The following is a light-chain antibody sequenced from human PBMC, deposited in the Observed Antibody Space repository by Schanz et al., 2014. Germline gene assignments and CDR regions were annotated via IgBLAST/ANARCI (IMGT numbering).Light chain of an antibody. CDR1: QSVRSN. CDR3: QQYNNWPVT. V-gene: IGKV3-15*01. J-gene: IGKJ3*01. Sequence: EIVMTQSPTTLSVSPGERATVSCRASQSVRSNLAWYQQKPGQAPRLLIYGASTRATGMAARFSGSGSGTEFTLTISSLQSEDVAVYYCQQYNNWPVTFGPGTKVDIK. CDR2: GAS.